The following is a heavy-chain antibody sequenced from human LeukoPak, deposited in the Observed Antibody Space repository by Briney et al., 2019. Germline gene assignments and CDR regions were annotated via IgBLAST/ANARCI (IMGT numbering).Heavy chain of an antibody. CDR1: GGTFSSYA. J-gene: IGHJ4*02. Sequence: GASVKVSCKASGGTFSSYAISWVRQAPGQGLEWMGGIIPIFGTANYAQKFQGRVTITTDESTSTAYMELSSLRSDDTAVYYCARVSDYGDYVSGFDYWGQGTLVTVSS. CDR2: IIPIFGTA. D-gene: IGHD4-17*01. V-gene: IGHV1-69*05. CDR3: ARVSDYGDYVSGFDY.